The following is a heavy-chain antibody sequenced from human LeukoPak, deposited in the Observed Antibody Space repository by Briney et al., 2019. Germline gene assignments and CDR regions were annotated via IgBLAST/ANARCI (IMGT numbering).Heavy chain of an antibody. J-gene: IGHJ4*02. CDR2: ISYDGSNK. CDR3: ARALYQNIAAALDY. V-gene: IGHV3-30-3*01. D-gene: IGHD6-13*01. Sequence: GGSLRLSCAASGFTFSSYAMHWVRQAPGKGLEWVAVISYDGSNKNYADSVKGRFTTSRDNSKNTLYLQMNSLRAEDTAVYYCARALYQNIAAALDYWGQGTLVTVSS. CDR1: GFTFSSYA.